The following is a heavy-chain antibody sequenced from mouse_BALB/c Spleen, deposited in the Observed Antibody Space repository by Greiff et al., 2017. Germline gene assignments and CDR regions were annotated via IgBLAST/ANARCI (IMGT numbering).Heavy chain of an antibody. Sequence: EVQLQQSGGGLVKPGGSLKLSCAASGFAFSSYDMSWVRQTPEKRLEWVAYISSGGGSTYYPDTVKGRFTISRDNAKNTLYLQMSSLKSEDTAMYYYARRDYGSSYFDYWGQGTTLTVSS. J-gene: IGHJ2*01. V-gene: IGHV5-12-1*01. CDR1: GFAFSSYD. D-gene: IGHD1-1*01. CDR3: ARRDYGSSYFDY. CDR2: ISSGGGST.